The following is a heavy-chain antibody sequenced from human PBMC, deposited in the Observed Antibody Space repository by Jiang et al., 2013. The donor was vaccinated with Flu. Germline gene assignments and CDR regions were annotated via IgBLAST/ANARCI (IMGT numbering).Heavy chain of an antibody. CDR2: IYYSGST. J-gene: IGHJ6*01. CDR3: ARDRCGGDCYPPLYYYYYGMDV. CDR1: GGSISSGDYY. D-gene: IGHD2-21*01. V-gene: IGHV4-30-4*01. Sequence: GSGLVKPSQALSLTCTVSGGSISSGDYYWSWIRQPPGKGLEWIGYIYYSGSTYYNPSLKSRATISVDTSKNQFSLKLSSVTAADTAVYYCARDRCGGDCYPPLYYYYYGMDV.